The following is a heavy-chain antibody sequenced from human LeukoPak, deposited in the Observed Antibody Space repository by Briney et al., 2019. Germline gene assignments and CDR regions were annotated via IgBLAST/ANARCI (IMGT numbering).Heavy chain of an antibody. CDR3: ARTVPVKSGSYPC. J-gene: IGHJ4*02. D-gene: IGHD1-26*01. V-gene: IGHV1-69*13. Sequence: RASVKVSCKASGGTFSSYAISWVRQAPGQGLEWMGGIIPIFGTANYAQKFQGRVTITADESTSTAYMELSSLRSEDTAVYYCARTVPVKSGSYPCWGQGTLVTVSS. CDR1: GGTFSSYA. CDR2: IIPIFGTA.